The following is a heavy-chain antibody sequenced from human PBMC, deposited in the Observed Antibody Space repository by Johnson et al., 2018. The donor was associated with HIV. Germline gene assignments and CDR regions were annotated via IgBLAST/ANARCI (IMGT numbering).Heavy chain of an antibody. CDR2: ISYDGSNK. V-gene: IGHV3-30*03. J-gene: IGHJ3*02. D-gene: IGHD3-22*01. CDR3: ARESDSSGYYSDAFDI. CDR1: GFTFSSYG. Sequence: VQLVESGGGVVRPGGSLRLSCAASGFTFSSYGMHWVRQAPGKGLEWVAVISYDGSNKYYADSVKGRFTISRDNSKNTVYLQMNSLIAGDTAVYYCARESDSSGYYSDAFDIWGQGTMVTVSS.